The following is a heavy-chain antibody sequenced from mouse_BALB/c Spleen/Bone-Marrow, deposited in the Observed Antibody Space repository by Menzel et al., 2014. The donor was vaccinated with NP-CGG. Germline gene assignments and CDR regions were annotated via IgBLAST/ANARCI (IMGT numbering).Heavy chain of an antibody. D-gene: IGHD3-2*02. CDR1: GFSLTNYG. J-gene: IGHJ4*01. CDR2: IWAGGST. Sequence: VQRVESGPGLVAPSQSLSITCTVSGFSLTNYGVHWVRQPPGKGLEWLGVIWAGGSTNYNSALMSRLSISKDNSKSQVFLTMNSLQTDDTAMYYCARVTSSAVGAMDYWGQGTSVTVSS. CDR3: ARVTSSAVGAMDY. V-gene: IGHV2-9*02.